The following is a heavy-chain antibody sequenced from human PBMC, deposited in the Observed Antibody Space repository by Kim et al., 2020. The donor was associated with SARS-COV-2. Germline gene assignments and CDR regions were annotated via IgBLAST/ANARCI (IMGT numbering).Heavy chain of an antibody. J-gene: IGHJ4*02. D-gene: IGHD4-17*01. Sequence: YYPSLKSRVTISVDTSKNQFSLKLSSVPAADTAVYYCARVRNDYGDYWDYWGQGTLVTVSS. CDR3: ARVRNDYGDYWDY. V-gene: IGHV4-34*01.